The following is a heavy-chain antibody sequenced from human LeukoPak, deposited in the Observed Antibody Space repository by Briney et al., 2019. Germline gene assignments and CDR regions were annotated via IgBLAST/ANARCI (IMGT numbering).Heavy chain of an antibody. CDR3: ARDGFVGAADY. CDR1: EFTFSGYW. D-gene: IGHD6-13*01. CDR2: IKQDGSEK. V-gene: IGHV3-7*01. J-gene: IGHJ4*02. Sequence: PGGSLRLPCAASEFTFSGYWMNWVRQAPGKGLEWVANIKQDGSEKQYVDSVRGRFTISRDNAKNSLYLQMNSLRVEDTAVYYCARDGFVGAADYWGQGTLVTVSS.